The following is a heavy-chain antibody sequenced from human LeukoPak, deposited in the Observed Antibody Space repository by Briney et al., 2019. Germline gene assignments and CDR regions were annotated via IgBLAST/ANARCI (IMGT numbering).Heavy chain of an antibody. D-gene: IGHD6-6*01. Sequence: GGSLRLSCTASGFTFSSHAMSWVRQAPGKGLEWVSTVTVSGGGTYYGDSVKGRFTISRDNSKNTLYLQMNSLRAEDTAVYYCAKRAARPAYYFDFWGQGTLVTISS. J-gene: IGHJ4*02. CDR2: VTVSGGGT. CDR1: GFTFSSHA. V-gene: IGHV3-23*01. CDR3: AKRAARPAYYFDF.